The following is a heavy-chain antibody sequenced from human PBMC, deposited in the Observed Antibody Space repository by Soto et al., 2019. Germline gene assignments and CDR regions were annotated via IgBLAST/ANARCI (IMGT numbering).Heavy chain of an antibody. CDR3: ARRHLAVAVSPWFDT. CDR1: GLSITDSEMG. Sequence: QVTLKESGPVLVKPTETLTLRCTVSGLSITDSEMGVSWIRQPQGQPLEWLAHIDSSGEKSYRTFLKSRLAISKDTSKSQIVLTMTNMDPADTATYYCARRHLAVAVSPWFDTWGQGIPVTFSS. V-gene: IGHV2-26*01. J-gene: IGHJ5*02. CDR2: IDSSGEK. D-gene: IGHD6-19*01.